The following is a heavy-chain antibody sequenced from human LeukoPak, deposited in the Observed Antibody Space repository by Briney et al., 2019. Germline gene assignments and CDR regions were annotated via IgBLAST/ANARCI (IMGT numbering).Heavy chain of an antibody. CDR2: IYTSGST. V-gene: IGHV4-4*07. CDR3: ARDIGYCSGGSCGLDY. Sequence: PSETLSLTCTVSGSSISSYYWSWIRQPAGKGLEWIGRIYTSGSTNYNPSLKSRVTMSVDTSKNQFSLKLSSVTAADTAMYYCARDIGYCSGGSCGLDYWGQGALVTVSS. J-gene: IGHJ4*02. D-gene: IGHD2-15*01. CDR1: GSSISSYY.